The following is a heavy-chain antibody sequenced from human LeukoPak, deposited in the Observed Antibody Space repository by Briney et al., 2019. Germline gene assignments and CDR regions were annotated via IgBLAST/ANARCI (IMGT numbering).Heavy chain of an antibody. J-gene: IGHJ4*02. V-gene: IGHV3-23*01. CDR1: GFTFSSYA. CDR2: ISGSGSST. Sequence: GGSLTLTCAASGFTFSSYAMIWVRRIPGKRLEGLEGGSSISGSGSSTYYADYVKGRFTVYRDNSKNTLYLQMDSLIAEGTAAYSCARVGETARTADYWGQGTLVTVSS. D-gene: IGHD1/OR15-1a*01. CDR3: ARVGETARTADY.